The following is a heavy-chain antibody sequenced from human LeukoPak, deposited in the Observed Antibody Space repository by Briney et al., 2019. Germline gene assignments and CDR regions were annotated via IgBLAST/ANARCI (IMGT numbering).Heavy chain of an antibody. D-gene: IGHD2-2*01. Sequence: GGSLRLSCAASGFTFSSYAMSWVRQAPGKGLEWVSAISGSGGSTYYADSVKGRFTISRDNSKNTLYLQMNSLRAEDTAVYYCAKDRDIVVVPAASGYYFDYWGQGTLVTVSS. J-gene: IGHJ4*02. CDR1: GFTFSSYA. CDR2: ISGSGGST. V-gene: IGHV3-23*01. CDR3: AKDRDIVVVPAASGYYFDY.